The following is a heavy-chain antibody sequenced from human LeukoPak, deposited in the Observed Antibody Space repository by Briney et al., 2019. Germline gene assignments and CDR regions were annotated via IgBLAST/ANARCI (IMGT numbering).Heavy chain of an antibody. J-gene: IGHJ3*02. D-gene: IGHD2-15*01. Sequence: SETLSLICTVSGGSISTFYWSWLRQPAGKGLEWIGRQYARGSSNYNPPVQSRVTMSVDTSKNQFSLKLRSVTAADTAVYYCARGRYCSADICTGGDSFDIWGQGTMVSVSP. V-gene: IGHV4-4*07. CDR1: GGSISTFY. CDR2: QYARGSS. CDR3: ARGRYCSADICTGGDSFDI.